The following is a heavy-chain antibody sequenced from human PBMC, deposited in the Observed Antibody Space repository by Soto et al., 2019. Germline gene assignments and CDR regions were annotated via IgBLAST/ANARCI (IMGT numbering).Heavy chain of an antibody. V-gene: IGHV3-30*18. D-gene: IGHD6-19*01. Sequence: QVQLVESEGGVVQPGRSLILSCAASGFSLSNCGMHWVRQAPGKGLEWVAMISYDGSQEHFIDSVKGRFTISRDNSKNTLYLQMNSLRPEDTAVYYCAKDLYNSGWYNYFDPWGQGTLVTVSS. CDR2: ISYDGSQE. J-gene: IGHJ5*02. CDR1: GFSLSNCG. CDR3: AKDLYNSGWYNYFDP.